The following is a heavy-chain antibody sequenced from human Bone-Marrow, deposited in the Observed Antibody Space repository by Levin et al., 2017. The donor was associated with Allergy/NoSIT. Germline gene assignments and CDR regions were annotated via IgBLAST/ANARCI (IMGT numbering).Heavy chain of an antibody. Sequence: SETLSLTCTVSGGSISSGSYYWSWIRQPAGKGLEWIGRIYTSGSTNYNPSLKSRVTISVDTSKNQFSLKLSSVTAADTAVYYCATLVVPAAMGRGRKPDFDLWGRGTLVTVSS. D-gene: IGHD2-2*01. CDR1: GGSISSGSYY. V-gene: IGHV4-61*02. CDR3: ATLVVPAAMGRGRKPDFDL. CDR2: IYTSGST. J-gene: IGHJ2*01.